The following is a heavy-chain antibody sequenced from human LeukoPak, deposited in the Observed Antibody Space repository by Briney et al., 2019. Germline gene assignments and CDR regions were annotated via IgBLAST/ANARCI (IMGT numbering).Heavy chain of an antibody. CDR3: TRDAEGSSGWYDWDWFDP. J-gene: IGHJ5*02. Sequence: GGSLRLSCAASGFTFDDYGMSWVRQAPGKGLEWVGFIRSKAYGGTTEYAASVKGRFTISRDDSKSIAYLQMNSLKTEDTAVYYCTRDAEGSSGWYDWDWFDPWGQGTLVTVSS. CDR2: IRSKAYGGTT. D-gene: IGHD6-19*01. V-gene: IGHV3-49*04. CDR1: GFTFDDYG.